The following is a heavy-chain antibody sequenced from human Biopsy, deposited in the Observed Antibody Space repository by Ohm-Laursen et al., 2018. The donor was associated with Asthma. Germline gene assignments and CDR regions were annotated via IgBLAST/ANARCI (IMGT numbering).Heavy chain of an antibody. V-gene: IGHV3-66*01. D-gene: IGHD3-22*01. Sequence: SLRLSCAASGFAVSRDHMFWVRQAPGKGLEWVSVIYSGGTSHTADSVRGRFTISRDNSKNTLYLEMDSPRAEDTAVYYCAREKITESSGFQNWFDSWGQGTLVTVSS. CDR3: AREKITESSGFQNWFDS. J-gene: IGHJ5*01. CDR1: GFAVSRDH. CDR2: IYSGGTS.